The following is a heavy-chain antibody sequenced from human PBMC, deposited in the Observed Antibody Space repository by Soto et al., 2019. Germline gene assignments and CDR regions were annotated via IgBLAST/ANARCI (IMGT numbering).Heavy chain of an antibody. CDR2: MNPNSGNT. Sequence: ASVKVSFKASGYTFTSYDINWVRQATGQGLEWMGWMNPNSGNTGYAQKFQGRVTMTRNTSTSTAYMELSSLRSEDTAVYYCARSPAAAGFDYWGQGTLVTVSS. CDR3: ARSPAAAGFDY. V-gene: IGHV1-8*02. D-gene: IGHD6-13*01. J-gene: IGHJ4*02. CDR1: GYTFTSYD.